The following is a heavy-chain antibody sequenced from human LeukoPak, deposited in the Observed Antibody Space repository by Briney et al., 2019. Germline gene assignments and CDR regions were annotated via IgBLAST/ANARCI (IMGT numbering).Heavy chain of an antibody. CDR3: ARGGLNQPSYTYYDFWSGYPDAFDI. J-gene: IGHJ3*02. CDR2: IRHRGRGYTT. V-gene: IGHV3-72*01. CDR1: GFMFSDHY. D-gene: IGHD3-3*01. Sequence: GGSLRLSCAASGFMFSDHYLDWVRQPPGKGLEWVGRIRHRGRGYTTEYAASVKGRFTVSRDDSKNSLYLQMNSLKTEDTAVYYCARGGLNQPSYTYYDFWSGYPDAFDIWGQGTMVTVSS.